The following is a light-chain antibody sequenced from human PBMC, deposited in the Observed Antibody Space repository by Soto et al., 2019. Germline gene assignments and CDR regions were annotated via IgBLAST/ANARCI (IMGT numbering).Light chain of an antibody. CDR1: QDISNY. Sequence: DIQMTQSPSSLSASVGDRVTITCQASQDISNYLNWYQQKPGKAPKLLIYDAANLETGVPSRFSGRGSWTDFTFTISSLQHDDIATYYCQQYDNLPITFGQGTRLEIK. CDR3: QQYDNLPIT. CDR2: DAA. V-gene: IGKV1-33*01. J-gene: IGKJ5*01.